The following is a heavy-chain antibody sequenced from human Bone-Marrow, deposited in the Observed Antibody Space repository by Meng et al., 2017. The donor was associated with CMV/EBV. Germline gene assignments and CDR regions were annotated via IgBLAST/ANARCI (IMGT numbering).Heavy chain of an antibody. D-gene: IGHD5-24*01. J-gene: IGHJ5*02. CDR1: GFTFSNAW. CDR3: ARDPRNKGYDP. V-gene: IGHV3-15*01. CDR2: IKSKTDGGTT. Sequence: GGSLRLSCAASGFTFSNAWMSWVRQAPGKGLEWVGRIKSKTDGGTTDYAAPVKGRFTISRDDSKNTLYLQMNSLKTEDTAVYYCARDPRNKGYDPWGQGNLVTVYS.